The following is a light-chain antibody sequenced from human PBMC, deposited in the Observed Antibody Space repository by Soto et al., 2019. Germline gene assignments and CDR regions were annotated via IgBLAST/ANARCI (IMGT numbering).Light chain of an antibody. Sequence: EIVMTQSPATLSVSPGERATLSCRASQSFRSNLAWYQQKPGQAPRLLIYGASTRATAIPARFSGSGSGTEFTLTISSLQSEDFAVYYCQQYNNWPAITFGQGTRLEI. V-gene: IGKV3D-15*01. CDR1: QSFRSN. J-gene: IGKJ5*01. CDR3: QQYNNWPAIT. CDR2: GAS.